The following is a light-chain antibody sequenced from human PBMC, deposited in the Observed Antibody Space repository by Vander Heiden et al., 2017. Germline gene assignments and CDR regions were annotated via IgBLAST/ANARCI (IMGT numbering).Light chain of an antibody. V-gene: IGLV1-40*01. CDR2: GNS. Sequence: QSVLTQLPSVSGAPGQRITLSCTGSSYNIGAGYDVHWYQQLPGTAPKLLIYGNSNRPSGVPDRFSGSKSGTSASLAITGLQAEDEADYYCQSYDSSLSGSVFGGGTKLTVL. J-gene: IGLJ3*02. CDR1: SYNIGAGYD. CDR3: QSYDSSLSGSV.